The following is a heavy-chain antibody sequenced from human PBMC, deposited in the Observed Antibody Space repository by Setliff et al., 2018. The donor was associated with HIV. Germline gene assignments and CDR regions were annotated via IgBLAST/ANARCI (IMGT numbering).Heavy chain of an antibody. V-gene: IGHV3-23*01. CDR1: GFTFSSHA. CDR3: APRSGLVGTTPAAVDH. Sequence: GGSLRLSCAASGFTFSSHAMSWVRQAPGKGLEWLSGISANGISTYHADSVKGRLTISRDNAKNALYLFMHSLRAEDTAVYFCAPRSGLVGTTPAAVDHWGQGTLVTVSS. CDR2: ISANGIST. J-gene: IGHJ4*02. D-gene: IGHD1-26*01.